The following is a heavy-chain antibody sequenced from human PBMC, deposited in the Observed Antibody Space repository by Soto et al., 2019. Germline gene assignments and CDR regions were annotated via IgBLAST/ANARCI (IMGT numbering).Heavy chain of an antibody. D-gene: IGHD4-17*01. V-gene: IGHV4-59*01. CDR1: GGSISSYY. Sequence: QVQLQESGPGLVKPSETLSLTCTVSGGSISSYYWSWIRQPAGKGLEWIGYIYYSGSTNYNPSLKSRVTIAVDTSKNQFSLKLSSVTAADTAVYYCARYGPERRCFDPWGQGTLVTVSS. J-gene: IGHJ5*02. CDR3: ARYGPERRCFDP. CDR2: IYYSGST.